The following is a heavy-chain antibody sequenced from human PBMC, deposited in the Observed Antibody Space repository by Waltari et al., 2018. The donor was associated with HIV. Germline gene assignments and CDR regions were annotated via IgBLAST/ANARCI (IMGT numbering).Heavy chain of an antibody. CDR2: KKQDGSEK. D-gene: IGHD3-3*01. Sequence: EVQLVESGGGLVQPGGSLRLSCAASGFTFLIYWMTWVRQAPGKGVEWMANKKQDGSEKYYADSVKGRFTVSRDNNKKSLYLQMSSLRAEDTAVYYCARDLKDYDFWSPVDVWGQGTTVTVSS. V-gene: IGHV3-7*01. J-gene: IGHJ6*02. CDR3: ARDLKDYDFWSPVDV. CDR1: GFTFLIYW.